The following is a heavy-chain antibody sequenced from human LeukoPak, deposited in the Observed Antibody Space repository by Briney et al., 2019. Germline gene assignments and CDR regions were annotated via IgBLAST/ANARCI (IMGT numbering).Heavy chain of an antibody. D-gene: IGHD2-2*01. CDR3: ARDCSSTSCYWYYYDMDV. CDR1: GGTFSSYT. CDR2: IIPILGIA. Sequence: ASVKVSCKTSGGTFSSYTISWVRQAPGQGLEWMGRIIPILGIANYAQKFQGRVTITADKSTSTAYMELSSLRSEDTAVYYCARDCSSTSCYWYYYDMDVWGQGTTVTVSS. V-gene: IGHV1-69*02. J-gene: IGHJ6*02.